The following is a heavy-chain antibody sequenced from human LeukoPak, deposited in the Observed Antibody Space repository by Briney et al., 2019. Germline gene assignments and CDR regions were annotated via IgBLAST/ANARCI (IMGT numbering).Heavy chain of an antibody. CDR1: GGTFSSYA. J-gene: IGHJ6*02. Sequence: SVKVSCKASGGTFSSYAISWVRQAPGQGLEWMGGIIPIFGTANYAQKFQGRVTITADESTSTAYLELSSLRSEDTAVYYCARDRSDYYGSGSYYYYYYGMDVWGQGTTVTVSS. CDR3: ARDRSDYYGSGSYYYYYYGMDV. D-gene: IGHD3-10*01. V-gene: IGHV1-69*13. CDR2: IIPIFGTA.